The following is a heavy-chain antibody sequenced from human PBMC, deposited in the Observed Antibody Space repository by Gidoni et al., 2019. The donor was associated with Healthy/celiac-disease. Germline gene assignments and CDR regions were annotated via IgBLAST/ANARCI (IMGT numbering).Heavy chain of an antibody. J-gene: IGHJ3*02. D-gene: IGHD2-21*02. CDR2: MSGSGGST. Sequence: EVQLLESGGGLVQPWGSLMLSCAAPGFTYRRYVMSWVRQASGKGLEWVSAMSGSGGSTYYADSVKGRFTISRDNSKNTLYLQMNSLRAEDTAVYYWAKDPPLIVVVTTDAFDIWGQGTMVTVSS. CDR1: GFTYRRYV. V-gene: IGHV3-23*01. CDR3: AKDPPLIVVVTTDAFDI.